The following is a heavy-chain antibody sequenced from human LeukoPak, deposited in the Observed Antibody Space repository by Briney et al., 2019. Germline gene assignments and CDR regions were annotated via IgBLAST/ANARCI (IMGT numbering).Heavy chain of an antibody. J-gene: IGHJ4*02. CDR2: INPDSGGT. V-gene: IGHV1-2*02. D-gene: IGHD5-24*01. CDR1: GYTFTDYF. CDR3: ARPPGRDGYNRFDY. Sequence: ASVKVSCKASGYTFTDYFIHWMRQAPGQALEWMGWINPDSGGTNYAQKFQGRSTMTRDTSISIAYMELYRLTSDDTAMYYCARPPGRDGYNRFDYWGQGTLVTVSS.